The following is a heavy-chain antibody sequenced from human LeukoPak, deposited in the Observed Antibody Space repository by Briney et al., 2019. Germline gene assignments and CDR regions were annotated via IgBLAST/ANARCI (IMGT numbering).Heavy chain of an antibody. V-gene: IGHV3-23*01. Sequence: GGSLRLSCAASGFTFSSYAMTWVRQAPGQGLEWVSTISATGGNTYYAGSVQGRFTISRDNSKNTLYLQMNSLRGEDTAVYYCAEEGDYGDCNYWGQGTLVTVSS. CDR1: GFTFSSYA. D-gene: IGHD4-17*01. J-gene: IGHJ4*02. CDR3: AEEGDYGDCNY. CDR2: ISATGGNT.